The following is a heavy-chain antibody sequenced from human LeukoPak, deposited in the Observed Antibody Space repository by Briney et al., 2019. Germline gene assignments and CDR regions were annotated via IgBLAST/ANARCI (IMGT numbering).Heavy chain of an antibody. CDR1: GFTFSSYA. Sequence: PGRSLRLSCAASGFTFSSYAMHWGRQAPGKGLEWVAVISYDGSNKYYADSVKGRFTISQDNSKNQLYLQMNSLRAEDTALYYCARDRQPPIEFDPWGQGTLVTVSS. CDR3: ARDRQPPIEFDP. D-gene: IGHD1-26*01. J-gene: IGHJ5*02. V-gene: IGHV3-30*01. CDR2: ISYDGSNK.